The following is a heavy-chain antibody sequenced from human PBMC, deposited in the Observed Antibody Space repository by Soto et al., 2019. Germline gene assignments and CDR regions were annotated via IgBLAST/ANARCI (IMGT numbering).Heavy chain of an antibody. CDR2: ISYDGSNK. J-gene: IGHJ4*02. CDR3: AKGVWYGY. CDR1: GFTFSSYG. Sequence: QVQLVESGGGVVQPGRSPRLSCAASGFTFSSYGMHWVRQAPGKGLEWVAVISYDGSNKYYADSVKGRFTISRDNSKNTLYLQMNSLRAEDTAVYYCAKGVWYGYWGQGTLVTVSS. D-gene: IGHD6-13*01. V-gene: IGHV3-30*18.